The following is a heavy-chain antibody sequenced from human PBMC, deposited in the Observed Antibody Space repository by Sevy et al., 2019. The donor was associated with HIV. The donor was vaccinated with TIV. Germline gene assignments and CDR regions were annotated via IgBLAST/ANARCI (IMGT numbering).Heavy chain of an antibody. CDR1: GFTFSSYA. Sequence: GGSLRLSCAASGFTFSSYAMHWVRHAPGKGLEWVAVISYDGSNKYYADSVKGRFTISRDNSKNTLYLQMNSLRAEDTAVYYCARDPITGYSSSWYDRYYYYGMDVWGQGTTVTVPS. CDR3: ARDPITGYSSSWYDRYYYYGMDV. V-gene: IGHV3-30-3*01. D-gene: IGHD6-13*01. CDR2: ISYDGSNK. J-gene: IGHJ6*02.